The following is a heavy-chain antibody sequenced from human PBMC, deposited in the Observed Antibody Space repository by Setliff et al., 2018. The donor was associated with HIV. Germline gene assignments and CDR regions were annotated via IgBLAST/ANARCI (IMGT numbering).Heavy chain of an antibody. D-gene: IGHD3-10*01. Sequence: ASVKVSCKSSGYTFTAHHIHWVRQAPGQGPEWMGWIIHILGTADYAEKFQGRVTITADEPRSTVYLEVSNLRSEDTAVYYCAKAVRGYGSTYYNYYYMDVWGKGTTVTAP. CDR1: GYTFTAHH. CDR3: AKAVRGYGSTYYNYYYMDV. CDR2: IIHILGTA. V-gene: IGHV1-69*11. J-gene: IGHJ6*03.